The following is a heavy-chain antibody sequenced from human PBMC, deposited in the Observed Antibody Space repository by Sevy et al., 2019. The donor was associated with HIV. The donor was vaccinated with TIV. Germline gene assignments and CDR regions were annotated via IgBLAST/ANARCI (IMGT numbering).Heavy chain of an antibody. V-gene: IGHV3-7*03. J-gene: IGHJ6*02. CDR2: IKQDGSEK. D-gene: IGHD2-2*01. CDR3: ARDTPPSFGVPAAKLYYGMDV. Sequence: GGSLRLSCAASGFTFSSYWMSWVRQAPGKGLEWVANIKQDGSEKYYVDSVKGRFTISRDNAKNSLYLQMNSLRAEVTAVYYCARDTPPSFGVPAAKLYYGMDVWGQGTTVTVSS. CDR1: GFTFSSYW.